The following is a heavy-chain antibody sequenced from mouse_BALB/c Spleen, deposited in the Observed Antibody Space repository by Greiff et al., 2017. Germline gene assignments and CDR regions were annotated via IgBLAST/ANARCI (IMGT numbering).Heavy chain of an antibody. CDR1: GFTFSSFG. J-gene: IGHJ3*01. V-gene: IGHV5-17*02. Sequence: EVQLVESGGGLVQPGGSRKLSCAASGFTFSSFGMHWVRQAPEKGLEWVAYISSGSSTTYYADTVKGRFTISRDNPKNTLFLQMTSLRSEDTAMYYCARGWFAYWGQGTLVTVSA. CDR2: ISSGSSTT. CDR3: ARGWFAY.